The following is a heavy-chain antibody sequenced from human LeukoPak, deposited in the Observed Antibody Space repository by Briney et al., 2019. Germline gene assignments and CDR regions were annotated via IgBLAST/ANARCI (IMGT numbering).Heavy chain of an antibody. CDR1: GFTFDDYA. CDR3: AKDEPRYTSSGCDY. CDR2: IRWDSGSI. D-gene: IGHD5-18*01. J-gene: IGHJ4*02. Sequence: QAGRSLRLSCAASGFTFDDYAMHWVRQAPGKGLEWVLGIRWDSGSIGYADSVKGRFTVSRHTAKNTLYLQMNSLRAEDTALYYCAKDEPRYTSSGCDYWGQGTLVTVSS. V-gene: IGHV3-9*01.